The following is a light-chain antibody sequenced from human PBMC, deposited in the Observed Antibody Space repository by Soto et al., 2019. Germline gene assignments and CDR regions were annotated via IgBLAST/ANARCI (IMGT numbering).Light chain of an antibody. CDR2: KGS. V-gene: IGKV1-5*03. J-gene: IGKJ1*01. CDR3: QQYNSYPGT. Sequence: DIQMTQSPSTLSASVGDRVTITCRASQSISNWLAWYQQKPGKAPKVLIYKGSSLESGVPSRFSGSGSGTEFTLTISSLQPDDFATYYCQQYNSYPGTFGQGTKVEIK. CDR1: QSISNW.